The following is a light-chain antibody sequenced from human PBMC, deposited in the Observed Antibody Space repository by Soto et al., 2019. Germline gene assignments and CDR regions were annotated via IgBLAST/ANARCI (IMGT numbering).Light chain of an antibody. Sequence: QAASVSGSPGQSITISCTGTSSDIGGYKYVSWYQQHPGEAPKLMIYDVSNRPSGVSNRFSGSKSGNTASLTISGLQTEDEADYYCSSYTSSSTVTFGGGTKVTVL. J-gene: IGLJ2*01. CDR3: SSYTSSSTVT. CDR2: DVS. CDR1: SSDIGGYKY. V-gene: IGLV2-14*01.